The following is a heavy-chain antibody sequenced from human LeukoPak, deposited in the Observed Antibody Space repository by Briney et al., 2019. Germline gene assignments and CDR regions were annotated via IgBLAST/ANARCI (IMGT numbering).Heavy chain of an antibody. D-gene: IGHD5-24*01. CDR1: GFTFDDYA. CDR3: GRVGDGYNDNY. J-gene: IGHJ4*02. CDR2: ISWNSGSI. V-gene: IGHV3-9*01. Sequence: GRSLRLSCAASGFTFDDYAMHWVRQAPGKGLEWVSGISWNSGSIGYADSVKGRFTISRDNSKNTLYLQMNSLRAEDTAVYYCGRVGDGYNDNYWGQGTLVTVSS.